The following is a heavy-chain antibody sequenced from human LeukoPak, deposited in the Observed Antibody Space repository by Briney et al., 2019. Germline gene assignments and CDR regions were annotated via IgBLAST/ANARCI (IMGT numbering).Heavy chain of an antibody. CDR1: IGSFSGYN. V-gene: IGHV4-34*01. CDR3: ARGWAVAGVFDY. CDR2: INHSGST. Sequence: KPSETLSLTCAVYIGSFSGYNWGWIRQPPGKGLEWIGEINHSGSTNYNPSLKSRVIISTDTSKNQFSLKLRSVTAADTAVYYCARGWAVAGVFDYWGQGTLVTVSS. J-gene: IGHJ4*02. D-gene: IGHD6-19*01.